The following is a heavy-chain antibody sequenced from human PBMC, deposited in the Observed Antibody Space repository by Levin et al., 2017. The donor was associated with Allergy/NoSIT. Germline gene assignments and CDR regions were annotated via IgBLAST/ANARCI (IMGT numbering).Heavy chain of an antibody. Sequence: SQTLSLTCAISWDSVSNNSAAWNWIRQSPSRGLEWLGRTYYRSKWYNDYAVSVKSRIIVNPDTSRNQFSLHLNSVTPEDTAVYFCARDDRGYPSTYYDYSMDVWGQGTTVTVSS. CDR2: TYYRSKWYN. J-gene: IGHJ6*02. V-gene: IGHV6-1*01. D-gene: IGHD3-22*01. CDR1: WDSVSNNSAA. CDR3: ARDDRGYPSTYYDYSMDV.